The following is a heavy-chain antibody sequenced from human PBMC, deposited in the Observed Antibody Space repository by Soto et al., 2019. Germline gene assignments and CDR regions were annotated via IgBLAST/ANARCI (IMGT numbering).Heavy chain of an antibody. J-gene: IGHJ2*01. Sequence: QVQLVESGGGVVQPGRSLRLSCAASGFTFSSYGMHWVRQAPGKGLEGVAVISYDGSNKYYADSVKGRFTISRDNSKNTLYLQMNSLRAEDTAVYYCAKDSLRGRGTLVTVSS. CDR3: AKDSL. CDR1: GFTFSSYG. CDR2: ISYDGSNK. V-gene: IGHV3-30*18.